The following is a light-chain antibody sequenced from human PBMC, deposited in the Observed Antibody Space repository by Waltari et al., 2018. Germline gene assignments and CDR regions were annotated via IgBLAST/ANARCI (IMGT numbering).Light chain of an antibody. CDR1: SSDVGNYKR. J-gene: IGLJ2*01. CDR2: AVS. CDR3: CSYAGSSKGV. V-gene: IGLV2-23*02. Sequence: QSALTQSASVSGSPGQSITISCTGSSSDVGNYKRVSWYQQHPGKAPKLMIYAVSKRPSGVSDRFSGSKSGDTASLTISGLQPEDEADYFCCSYAGSSKGVFGGGTKVTVL.